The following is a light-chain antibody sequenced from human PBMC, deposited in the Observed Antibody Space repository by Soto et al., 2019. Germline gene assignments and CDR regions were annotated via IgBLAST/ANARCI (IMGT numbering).Light chain of an antibody. V-gene: IGKV1-8*01. J-gene: IGKJ1*01. CDR2: AAS. Sequence: AIRMTQSPSSFSASTGDRVTITCRASQGISSYLAWYQQKPGEAPKLLIYAASTLPSGVPSRFSGSGSGTDFILTISCLQSEYFATYYRQQYYSYPRTFGQGTKVEIK. CDR3: QQYYSYPRT. CDR1: QGISSY.